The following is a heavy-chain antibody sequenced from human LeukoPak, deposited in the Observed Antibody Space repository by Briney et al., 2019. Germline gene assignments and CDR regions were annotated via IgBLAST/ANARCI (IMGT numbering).Heavy chain of an antibody. D-gene: IGHD1-26*01. CDR1: GFTFSTFW. CDR3: ARDPLLWELPSDY. J-gene: IGHJ4*02. Sequence: PGGSLRLSCVASGFTFSTFWMHWVRQAPGKGLMWVSQINNDGSDTKYADSVKGRFTISRDNAMNTLYLQMNSLRAEDTAVYYCARDPLLWELPSDYWGQGTLVTVSS. CDR2: INNDGSDT. V-gene: IGHV3-74*03.